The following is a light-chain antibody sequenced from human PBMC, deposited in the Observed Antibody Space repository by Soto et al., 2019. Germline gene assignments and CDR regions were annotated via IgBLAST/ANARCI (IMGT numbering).Light chain of an antibody. J-gene: IGLJ2*01. Sequence: QPVLTQPPSASGTPGQRVTISCSGSSSNIGSTSVNWYQQLPGSAPKLLIYSNNQRPSGVPDRFSGSKSGTSASLAISGLQSEDEADYYCAAWDVSLSGVVFGGGTKLTVL. V-gene: IGLV1-44*01. CDR3: AAWDVSLSGVV. CDR2: SNN. CDR1: SSNIGSTS.